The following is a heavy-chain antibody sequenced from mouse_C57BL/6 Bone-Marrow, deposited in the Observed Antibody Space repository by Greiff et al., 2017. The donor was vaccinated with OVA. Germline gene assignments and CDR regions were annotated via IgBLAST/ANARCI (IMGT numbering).Heavy chain of an antibody. J-gene: IGHJ2*01. V-gene: IGHV7-3*01. Sequence: DVMLVESGGGLVQPGGSLSLSCAASGFTFTDYYMSWVRQPPGKALEWLGFIRNKANGYTTEYSASVKGRFTISRDNSPSILYLQMYALRAEDSATYYCARYRWYLFDYWGQGTTLTVSS. CDR3: ARYRWYLFDY. D-gene: IGHD2-1*01. CDR1: GFTFTDYY. CDR2: IRNKANGYTT.